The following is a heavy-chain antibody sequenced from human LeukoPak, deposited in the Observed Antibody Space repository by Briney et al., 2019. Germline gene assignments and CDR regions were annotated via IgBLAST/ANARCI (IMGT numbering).Heavy chain of an antibody. V-gene: IGHV4-61*01. Sequence: SETLSLTCAVSGYSISSGYYWSWIRQPPGKGLEWIGYIYYSGSTNYNPSLKSRVTISVDTSKNQFSLKLSSVTAADTAVYYCARGVATGYYYYMDVWGKGTTVTVSS. CDR2: IYYSGST. J-gene: IGHJ6*03. CDR1: GYSISSGYY. CDR3: ARGVATGYYYYMDV. D-gene: IGHD5-12*01.